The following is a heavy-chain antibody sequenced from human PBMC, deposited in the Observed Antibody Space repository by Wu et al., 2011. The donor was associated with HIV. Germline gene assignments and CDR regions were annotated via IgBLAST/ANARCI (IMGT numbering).Heavy chain of an antibody. CDR2: IHPADSDT. CDR1: GYSFTTYW. V-gene: IGHV5-51*01. CDR3: ARSLGDFDYADY. J-gene: IGHJ4*02. Sequence: VQLVQSGAEVKKPGESLKISCKGSGYSFTTYWIAWVRQKPGKGLEWMGIIHPADSDTRYSPSLQGQVIISADKSISTAYLQWSSLKASDTAMYYCARSLGDFDYADYWGQGTLVTVSS. D-gene: IGHD3-10*01.